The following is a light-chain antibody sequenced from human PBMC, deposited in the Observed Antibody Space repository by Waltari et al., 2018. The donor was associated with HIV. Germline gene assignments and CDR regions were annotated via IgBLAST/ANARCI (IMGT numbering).Light chain of an antibody. CDR1: ISTIGSNT. CDR2: HNN. V-gene: IGLV1-44*01. Sequence: QSVPPPPPSASGTPGHRVTISCSGSISTIGSNTLNQHQHLPGTAPKLLIYHNNQRPSGVPDRFSGSKSGTSASLAISGLQSEDEADYYCAAWDDSLNGQGVFGGGTKLTVL. CDR3: AAWDDSLNGQGV. J-gene: IGLJ2*01.